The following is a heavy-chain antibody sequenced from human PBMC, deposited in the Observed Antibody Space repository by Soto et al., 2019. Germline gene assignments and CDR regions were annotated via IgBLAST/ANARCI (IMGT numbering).Heavy chain of an antibody. V-gene: IGHV1-69*02. CDR3: ASSYGSGYRAFDY. Sequence: QVQLVQXGAEVKKPGSSVRVSCKASGDTFTFYSINWVRQAPGLGLEWMGRINPILSMSNYAQRFQGRVTMTADKSTSTAYMELSSLRSEDTAMYYCASSYGSGYRAFDYWGQGALVTVSS. J-gene: IGHJ4*02. CDR2: INPILSMS. D-gene: IGHD3-10*01. CDR1: GDTFTFYS.